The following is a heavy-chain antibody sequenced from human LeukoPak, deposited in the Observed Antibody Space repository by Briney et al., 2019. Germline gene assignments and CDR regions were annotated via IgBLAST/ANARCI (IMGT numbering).Heavy chain of an antibody. J-gene: IGHJ4*02. CDR3: ASRSSIWSGYQDTLYYFDS. CDR1: GGSISSYY. CDR2: IYYSGST. D-gene: IGHD3-3*01. V-gene: IGHV4-59*13. Sequence: SETLSLTCTVSGGSISSYYWSWIRQPPGKRLELIGQIYYSGSTNYNPSLKSRVTISVDTSKNQFSLKLSSVTAADTAVYYCASRSSIWSGYQDTLYYFDSWGQGTLVTVSS.